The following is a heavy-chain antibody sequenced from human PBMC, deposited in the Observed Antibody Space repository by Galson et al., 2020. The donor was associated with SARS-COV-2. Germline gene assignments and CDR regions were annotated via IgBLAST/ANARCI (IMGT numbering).Heavy chain of an antibody. D-gene: IGHD3-3*01. J-gene: IGHJ6*02. CDR3: AKDSTDRYDCWSGYYLYYYYGMDV. CDR1: GFTFSSYG. Sequence: GGSLRLSCAASGFTFSSYGMHWVRQAPGKGLEWVAVIWYDGSNKYYADSVKGRFTISRDNSKNTLYLQMNSLRAEDTAVYYCAKDSTDRYDCWSGYYLYYYYGMDVWGQGTTVTVSS. V-gene: IGHV3-33*06. CDR2: IWYDGSNK.